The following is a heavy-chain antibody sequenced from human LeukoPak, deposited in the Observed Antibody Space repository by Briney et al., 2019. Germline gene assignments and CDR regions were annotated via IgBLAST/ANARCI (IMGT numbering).Heavy chain of an antibody. CDR1: GGTFISYA. Sequence: SVKVSCKASGGTFISYAISWVRQAPGQGLEWMGGIIPIFGTANYAQKFQGRVTITTDESTSTAYMELSSLRSENTAVYYCARGRYCSSTSCSFNYYYYMDVWGKGTTVTVSS. V-gene: IGHV1-69*05. CDR3: ARGRYCSSTSCSFNYYYYMDV. J-gene: IGHJ6*03. D-gene: IGHD2-2*01. CDR2: IIPIFGTA.